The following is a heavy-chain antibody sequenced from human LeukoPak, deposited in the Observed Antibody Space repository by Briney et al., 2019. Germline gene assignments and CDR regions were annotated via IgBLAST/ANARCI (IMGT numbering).Heavy chain of an antibody. J-gene: IGHJ4*02. V-gene: IGHV3-48*04. CDR3: ARDRTYYYDSSGHEAFDY. D-gene: IGHD3-22*01. CDR1: GFTFSSYS. Sequence: GGSLRLSCAASGFTFSSYSMNWVRQAPGKGLEWVSSISSSSSTIYYADSVKGRFTISRDNAKNSLYLQMNSLRAEDTAVYYCARDRTYYYDSSGHEAFDYWGQGTLVTVSS. CDR2: ISSSSSTI.